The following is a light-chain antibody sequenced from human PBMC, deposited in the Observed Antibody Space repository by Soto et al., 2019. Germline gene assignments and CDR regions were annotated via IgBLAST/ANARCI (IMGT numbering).Light chain of an antibody. CDR1: QTVSSY. J-gene: IGKJ2*01. V-gene: IGKV3-15*01. Sequence: EIVMTQSPATLSVSPGERATLSCRASQTVSSYLAWYQQKPGQAPRLLIYGASTRATGIPARFSGSGSRTEFTLTISSLQSEDFAVYFCQQYHNWPGYTFGQGTKLEIK. CDR3: QQYHNWPGYT. CDR2: GAS.